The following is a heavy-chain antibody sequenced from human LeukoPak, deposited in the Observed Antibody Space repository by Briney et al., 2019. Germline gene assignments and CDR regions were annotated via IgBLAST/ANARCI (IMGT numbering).Heavy chain of an antibody. V-gene: IGHV4-30-2*01. CDR3: ARGHCSGGSCYSKEPTDAFDI. J-gene: IGHJ3*02. CDR2: IYHSGST. Sequence: PSQTLSLTCAVSGGSISSGGYSWSWIRQPPGKGLEWIGYIYHSGSTYYNPSLKSRVTISVDRSKNQFSLKLSSVTAADTAVYYCARGHCSGGSCYSKEPTDAFDIWGQGTMVTVSS. CDR1: GGSISSGGYS. D-gene: IGHD2-15*01.